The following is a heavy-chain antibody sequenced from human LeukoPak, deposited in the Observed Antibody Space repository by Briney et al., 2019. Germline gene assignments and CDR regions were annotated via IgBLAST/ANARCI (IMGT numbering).Heavy chain of an antibody. J-gene: IGHJ5*02. Sequence: KPSETLSLTCAVSGYSISSGYYWGWIRQPPGKGLEWIGSIYHSGSTYYNPSLKSRVTISVNTSKNQFSLKLSSVTAADTAVYYCARHILRPRYYAFWSGYSNWFDPWGQGTLVTVSS. CDR3: ARHILRPRYYAFWSGYSNWFDP. CDR1: GYSISSGYY. V-gene: IGHV4-38-2*01. CDR2: IYHSGST. D-gene: IGHD3-3*01.